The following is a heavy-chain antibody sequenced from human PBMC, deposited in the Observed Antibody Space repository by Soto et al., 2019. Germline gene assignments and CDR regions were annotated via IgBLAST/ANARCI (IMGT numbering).Heavy chain of an antibody. CDR2: IYHSWST. V-gene: IGHV4-4*02. CDR1: GGSISNNTW. J-gene: IGHJ4*02. D-gene: IGHD6-19*01. CDR3: ARDTGALAVTSLFG. Sequence: QVQLQYSGPGLVKPSGTLSLTCAVSGGSISNNTWWSWVRQPPGKGLEWSGEIYHSWSTNYNPSLNSRVSISVDKSKNQFSRRLRSVTAADTAGYYCARDTGALAVTSLFGWGQGTLVTVSS.